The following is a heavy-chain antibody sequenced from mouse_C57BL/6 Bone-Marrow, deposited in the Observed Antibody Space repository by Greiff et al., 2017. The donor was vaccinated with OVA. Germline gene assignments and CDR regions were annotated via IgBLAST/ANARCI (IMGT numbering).Heavy chain of an antibody. CDR2: IYPRSGNT. CDR3: ARWGGDCDY. Sequence: VQRVESGAELARPGASVKLSCKASGYTFTSYGISWVKQRTGQGLEWIGEIYPRSGNTYYNEKFKGKATLTADKSSSTAYMELRSLTSEDSAVYFCARWGGDCDYWGQGTTLTVSS. D-gene: IGHD3-3*01. CDR1: GYTFTSYG. J-gene: IGHJ2*01. V-gene: IGHV1-81*01.